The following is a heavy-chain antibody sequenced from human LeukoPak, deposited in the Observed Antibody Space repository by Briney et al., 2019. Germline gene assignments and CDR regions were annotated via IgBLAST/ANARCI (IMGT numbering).Heavy chain of an antibody. D-gene: IGHD2-15*01. V-gene: IGHV4-39*01. Sequence: SETLSLTCTVSGGSISSSTYYWAWVRQPPGMGLEWIGSINYSGGTYYNPSLKSRVTISVDTSKIQFSLKLNSVTAADTAVYFCARLCPRPEEYCSGFSCYYDGFDLWGQGTMVTVSS. CDR1: GGSISSSTYY. CDR3: ARLCPRPEEYCSGFSCYYDGFDL. J-gene: IGHJ3*01. CDR2: INYSGGT.